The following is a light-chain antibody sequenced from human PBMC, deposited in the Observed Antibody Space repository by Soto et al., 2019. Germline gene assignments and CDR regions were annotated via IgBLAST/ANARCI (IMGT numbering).Light chain of an antibody. V-gene: IGLV1-51*02. CDR3: GAWDTSLCAGV. Sequence: QSVLTQPPSVSATPGQKVTISCSGSNSNIGNNFVSWYLHLPGTAPKLLIYENDKRPSGIPDRFSGSKSGTSATLGITGLQTGDEADYYCGAWDTSLCAGVFGTGTKVTVL. J-gene: IGLJ1*01. CDR2: END. CDR1: NSNIGNNF.